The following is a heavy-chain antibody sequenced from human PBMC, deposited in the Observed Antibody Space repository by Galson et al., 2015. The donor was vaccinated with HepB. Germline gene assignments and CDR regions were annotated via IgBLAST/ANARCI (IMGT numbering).Heavy chain of an antibody. CDR1: GGTFGSYA. Sequence: SVKVSCKASGGTFGSYAISWARQAPGQGLEWMGGIIPIFDTPNYAQKFQGRVTITADKSTSTAYMELSSLRSEDTAVYYCAREGDRYNYFDYWGQGTLVTVSS. CDR3: AREGDRYNYFDY. D-gene: IGHD3-16*01. J-gene: IGHJ4*02. V-gene: IGHV1-69*06. CDR2: IIPIFDTP.